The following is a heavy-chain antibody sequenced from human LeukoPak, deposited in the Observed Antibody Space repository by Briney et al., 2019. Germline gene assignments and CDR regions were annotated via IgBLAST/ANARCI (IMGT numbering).Heavy chain of an antibody. CDR2: IRNRARGYTT. CDR3: ARPNGIDWSIDYFDY. Sequence: PGGSLRLSCVASGFMFSDHYMDWVRQPPGKGLEWVGCIRNRARGYTTEYAASVEGRFTVSRDDSKNSLYLQMNSLKTEDTAVYYCARPNGIDWSIDYFDYWGQGTLVTVSS. J-gene: IGHJ4*02. CDR1: GFMFSDHY. V-gene: IGHV3-72*01. D-gene: IGHD3-9*01.